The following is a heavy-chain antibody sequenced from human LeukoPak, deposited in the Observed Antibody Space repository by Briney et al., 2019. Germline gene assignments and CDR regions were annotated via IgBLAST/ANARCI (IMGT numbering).Heavy chain of an antibody. CDR2: IYYSGST. J-gene: IGHJ3*02. CDR1: GGSISSYY. Sequence: SETLSLTCTVSGGSISSYYWSWIRQPPGKGLEWIGYIYYSGSTNYNPSLKSRVTISVDTSKNQFSLKLSSVTAADTAVYYCARDRGSLGYCSGGSCSGYCAFDIWGQGTMVTVSS. V-gene: IGHV4-59*01. D-gene: IGHD2-15*01. CDR3: ARDRGSLGYCSGGSCSGYCAFDI.